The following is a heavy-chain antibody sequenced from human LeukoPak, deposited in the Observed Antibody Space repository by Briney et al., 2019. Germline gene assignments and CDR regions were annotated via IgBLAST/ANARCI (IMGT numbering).Heavy chain of an antibody. D-gene: IGHD3-10*01. CDR2: INHSGST. CDR1: GGSFSGYY. Sequence: SEALSLTCAVYGGSFSGYYWSWIRQPPGKGLEWIGEINHSGSTNYNPSLKSRVTISVDTSKNQFSLKLSSVTAADTAVYYCASIKSSSRMVWFGELDDYYYYYMDVWGKGTTVTVSS. J-gene: IGHJ6*03. CDR3: ASIKSSSRMVWFGELDDYYYYYMDV. V-gene: IGHV4-34*01.